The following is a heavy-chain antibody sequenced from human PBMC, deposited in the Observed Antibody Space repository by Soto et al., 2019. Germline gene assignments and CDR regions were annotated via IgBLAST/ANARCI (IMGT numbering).Heavy chain of an antibody. V-gene: IGHV1-69*13. D-gene: IGHD3-22*01. Sequence: SVKVSCKASGGTFSSYAISWVRQAPGQGLEWMGGIIPIFGTANYAQKFQGRVTITADESTSTAYMELSSLRSEDTAVYYCARLYYYDSSAYYYYYYGMDVWGQGTTFTVSS. CDR2: IIPIFGTA. CDR1: GGTFSSYA. CDR3: ARLYYYDSSAYYYYYYGMDV. J-gene: IGHJ6*02.